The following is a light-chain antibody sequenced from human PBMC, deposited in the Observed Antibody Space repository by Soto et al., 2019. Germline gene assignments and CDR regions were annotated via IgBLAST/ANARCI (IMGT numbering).Light chain of an antibody. Sequence: EIVLTQSPGMLSLSPGERGTLSCRASQSVSSNYLAWYQQKPGQAPRLLIYRTSTRHAAIPDRFSGSGSGTDFTLTLSRLEPEDFGVYYCQQYGSSPLTFGQGTRLEIK. CDR2: RTS. V-gene: IGKV3-20*01. J-gene: IGKJ5*01. CDR1: QSVSSNY. CDR3: QQYGSSPLT.